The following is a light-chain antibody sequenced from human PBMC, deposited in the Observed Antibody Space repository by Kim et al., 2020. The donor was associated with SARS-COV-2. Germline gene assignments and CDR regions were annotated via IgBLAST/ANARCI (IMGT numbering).Light chain of an antibody. Sequence: SPGERATLSCRASQSVSSNLAWYQQKPGQAPRLLIYGASTRATGIPARFSGSGSGTEFTLTISSLQSEDFAVYDCQQYNNWPPLTFGGGTKVDIK. CDR2: GAS. CDR1: QSVSSN. CDR3: QQYNNWPPLT. V-gene: IGKV3-15*01. J-gene: IGKJ4*01.